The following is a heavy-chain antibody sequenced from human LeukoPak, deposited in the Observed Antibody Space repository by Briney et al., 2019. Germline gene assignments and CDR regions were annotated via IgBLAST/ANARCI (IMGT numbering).Heavy chain of an antibody. V-gene: IGHV1-69*13. CDR2: IIPIFGTA. J-gene: IGHJ2*01. Sequence: SVKVSCKASGGTFSSYAISWVRQAPGQGLEWMGGIIPIFGTANYAQKFQGRVTITADESTSTLYMDLSRLTSDDTAVYYCARAGVVGSTWKYFDLWGRGTLVTVSS. CDR3: ARAGVVGSTWKYFDL. D-gene: IGHD1-1*01. CDR1: GGTFSSYA.